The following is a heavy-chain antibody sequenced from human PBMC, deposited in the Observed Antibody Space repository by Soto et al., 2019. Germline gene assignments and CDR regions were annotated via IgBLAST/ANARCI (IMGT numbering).Heavy chain of an antibody. CDR1: GGSISSNIHY. CDR3: TTFNYYYGVDV. Sequence: SETLSLTCTVSGGSISSNIHYWGWIRQPPGKGLEWIGSIYYSGSTYYNPSLKSRVTISVDTSKNQFSLKLSSVTAADTAVYYCTTFNYYYGVDVWGKETRVTVSS. CDR2: IYYSGST. J-gene: IGHJ6*04. V-gene: IGHV4-39*01.